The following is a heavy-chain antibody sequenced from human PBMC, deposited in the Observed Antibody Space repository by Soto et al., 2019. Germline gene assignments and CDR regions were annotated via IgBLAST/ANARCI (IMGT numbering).Heavy chain of an antibody. CDR1: GFTFRTYT. CDR3: SRGRGDDGHNNYYNALYV. CDR2: IRGSCPYT. D-gene: IGHD3-10*01. J-gene: IGHJ6*02. V-gene: IGHV3-21*01. Sequence: WGTLRLSCISSGFTFRTYTMNWARHAPGKGLELVSGIRGSCPYTSYAESVKGRFTISRDNAKNSLYLQMHSLRAEDTAVYYCSRGRGDDGHNNYYNALYVWGQGTTVTVSS.